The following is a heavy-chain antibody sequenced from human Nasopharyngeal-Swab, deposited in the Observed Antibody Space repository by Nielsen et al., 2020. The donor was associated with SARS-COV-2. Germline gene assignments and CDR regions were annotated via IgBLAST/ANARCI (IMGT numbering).Heavy chain of an antibody. J-gene: IGHJ4*02. V-gene: IGHV3-23*01. CDR1: GFSFSSFA. Sequence: GESLKISCAASGFSFSSFAMSWVRQTPGKRLEWVSGLDGTGFSTYYADSVKGRFTISRDNSKNTLSLQMNSLRGEDTAIYHCTKQRGDDYGDLYYFDYWGQGTLVTVSS. D-gene: IGHD4-17*01. CDR2: LDGTGFST. CDR3: TKQRGDDYGDLYYFDY.